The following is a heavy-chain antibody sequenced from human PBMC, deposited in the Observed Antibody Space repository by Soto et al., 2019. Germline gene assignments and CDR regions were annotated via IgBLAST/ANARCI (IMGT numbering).Heavy chain of an antibody. Sequence: GWSLRLSCAASGFTFSSYWMSWVRQAPGKGLEWVANIKQDGSEKYYVDSVKGRFTISRDNAKNSLYLQMNSLRAEDTAVYYCARYLKSVTPSFDYWGQGTLVTVSS. CDR3: ARYLKSVTPSFDY. J-gene: IGHJ4*02. CDR1: GFTFSSYW. V-gene: IGHV3-7*01. CDR2: IKQDGSEK. D-gene: IGHD2-21*02.